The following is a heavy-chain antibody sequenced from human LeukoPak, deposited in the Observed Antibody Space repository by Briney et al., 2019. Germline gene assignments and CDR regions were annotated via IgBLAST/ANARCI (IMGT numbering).Heavy chain of an antibody. D-gene: IGHD5-18*01. CDR2: ISNDGSKK. V-gene: IGHV3-30*18. CDR3: AKDRYSYAFEYSDS. Sequence: GGSLRLSCAASGFTFSSYGMHWVRQAPGKGLEWVAVISNDGSKKYYADSVRGRFTISRDNSKNTLSLQVSSLRAEDTAVYYCAKDRYSYAFEYSDSWGQGTLVTVSS. J-gene: IGHJ4*02. CDR1: GFTFSSYG.